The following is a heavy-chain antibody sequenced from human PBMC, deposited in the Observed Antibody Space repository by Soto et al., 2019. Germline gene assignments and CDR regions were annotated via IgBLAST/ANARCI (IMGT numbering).Heavy chain of an antibody. V-gene: IGHV3-7*01. CDR2: IKQDGSEK. D-gene: IGHD3-9*01. CDR1: GFTFSSYW. Sequence: EVQLVESGGGLVQPGGSLRLSCAASGFTFSSYWMSWVRQAPGKGLEWVANIKQDGSEKYYVDSVKGRFTISRDNAKNSLYLQMNSLRAEDTAVYYCARESYFDWLTYYGMDVWGKGTTVTVSS. CDR3: ARESYFDWLTYYGMDV. J-gene: IGHJ6*04.